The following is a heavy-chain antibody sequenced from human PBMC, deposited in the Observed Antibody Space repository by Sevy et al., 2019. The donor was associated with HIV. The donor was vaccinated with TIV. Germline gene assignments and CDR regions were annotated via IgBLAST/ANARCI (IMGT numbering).Heavy chain of an antibody. D-gene: IGHD4-17*01. V-gene: IGHV4-61*01. J-gene: IGHJ4*02. CDR2: LFYSGST. Sequence: SETLSLTCTVSGGSVSTDSYYWSWIRQPPGKGLEWIGYLFYSGSTNYNPSLKSRVTISLDTSKNQFSLKLSSVTAADTAVYYCARGRSPYGDYATGSFDYWGQGALVTVSS. CDR1: GGSVSTDSYY. CDR3: ARGRSPYGDYATGSFDY.